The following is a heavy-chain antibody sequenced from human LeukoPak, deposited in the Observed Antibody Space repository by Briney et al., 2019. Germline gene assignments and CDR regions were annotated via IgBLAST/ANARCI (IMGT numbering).Heavy chain of an antibody. D-gene: IGHD3-22*01. V-gene: IGHV3-23*01. CDR1: GFSFNNFG. CDR3: AKSSYYDSSGFYREYYFDY. J-gene: IGHJ4*02. Sequence: QAGGSLRLSCVASGFSFNNFGMSRVRQAPGKGLEWVSSISGTGGSTHYADSVKGRFTISRDNSKNTLYLQMNSLRAGDTAVYYCAKSSYYDSSGFYREYYFDYWGQGTLVPVSS. CDR2: ISGTGGST.